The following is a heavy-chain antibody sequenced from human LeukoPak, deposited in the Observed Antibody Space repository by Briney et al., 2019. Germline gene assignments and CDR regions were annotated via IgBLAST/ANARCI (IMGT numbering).Heavy chain of an antibody. CDR3: AKGSYSSGRYESDY. D-gene: IGHD6-19*01. J-gene: IGHJ4*02. Sequence: GGSLRLSCAASGFTFSSYAKNWVRQAPGKGLEWVSAISGSGGSTYYADSVKGRFTISRDNSKNTLYLQMNSLRAEDTAVYYCAKGSYSSGRYESDYWGQGTLVTVSS. CDR1: GFTFSSYA. CDR2: ISGSGGST. V-gene: IGHV3-23*01.